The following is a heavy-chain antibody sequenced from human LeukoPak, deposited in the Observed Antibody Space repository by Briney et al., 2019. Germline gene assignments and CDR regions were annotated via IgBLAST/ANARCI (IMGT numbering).Heavy chain of an antibody. D-gene: IGHD1-26*01. Sequence: GGSLRLSCGASGFSFSSYGMNWFRQAPGKGLEWVAFIRYDGSNQYYADSVKGRFTISRDSSKNTLYLQMNSLRAEDTAVYYCAKESQLSYSGTFYIDYWGQGTLVTVSS. CDR3: AKESQLSYSGTFYIDY. CDR1: GFSFSSYG. V-gene: IGHV3-30*02. J-gene: IGHJ4*02. CDR2: IRYDGSNQ.